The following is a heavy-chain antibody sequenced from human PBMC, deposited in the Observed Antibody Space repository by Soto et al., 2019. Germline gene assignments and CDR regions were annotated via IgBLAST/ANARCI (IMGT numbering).Heavy chain of an antibody. J-gene: IGHJ6*02. Sequence: QVQLVQSGAEVKKPGASVKVSCKASGYTFTSYGISWARQAPGQGLEWMGWISAYNGNTNYAQKLQGRVTMTTDTSTSTAYMELRSLRSDDTAVYYCAGSYYDFWSGYYRHQYGMDVWGQGTTVTVSS. V-gene: IGHV1-18*01. D-gene: IGHD3-3*01. CDR1: GYTFTSYG. CDR2: ISAYNGNT. CDR3: AGSYYDFWSGYYRHQYGMDV.